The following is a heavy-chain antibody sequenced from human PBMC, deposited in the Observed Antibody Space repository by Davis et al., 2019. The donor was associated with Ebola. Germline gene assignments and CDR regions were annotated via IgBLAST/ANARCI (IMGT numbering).Heavy chain of an antibody. J-gene: IGHJ6*02. Sequence: MPSETLSLTCTVSGGSISSYYWSWIRQPPGKGLEWIGYIYYSGSTNYNPSLKSRVTISVDRSKNHFSLKLSSVTAADTAVYYCTTTYYDFWSGPYYYYYGMDVWGQGTTVTVSS. D-gene: IGHD3-3*01. V-gene: IGHV4-59*12. CDR3: TTTYYDFWSGPYYYYYGMDV. CDR1: GGSISSYY. CDR2: IYYSGST.